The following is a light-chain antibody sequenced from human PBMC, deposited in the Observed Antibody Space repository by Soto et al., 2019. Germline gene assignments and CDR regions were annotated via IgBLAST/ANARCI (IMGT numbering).Light chain of an antibody. CDR2: GAS. Sequence: EIVMTQSPATLSVSPGERVTLSCRASESVSSNLAWYQQKPGQAPRLLIYGASTRATGIPARFSGSGSGTEFTLTISSLQSEDFAVYYCQQRSNWPHTFGPGTKLEIK. V-gene: IGKV3-15*01. J-gene: IGKJ2*01. CDR3: QQRSNWPHT. CDR1: ESVSSN.